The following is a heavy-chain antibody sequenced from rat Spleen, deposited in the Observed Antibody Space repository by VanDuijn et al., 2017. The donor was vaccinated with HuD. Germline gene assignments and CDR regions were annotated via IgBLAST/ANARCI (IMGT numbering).Heavy chain of an antibody. V-gene: IGHV2-1*01. J-gene: IGHJ2*01. CDR2: IWSGGGK. D-gene: IGHD4-3*01. CDR3: VIRGIH. CDR1: GFSLTSNS. Sequence: QVQLKESGPGLVQPSQTLSLTCTVSGFSLTSNSVSWVRQPPGKGLEWMGAIWSGGGKDYNSALQSRLSISREHSKSQVFLTMNSLKTDDTAVYYCVIRGIHWGQGVMVTVSS.